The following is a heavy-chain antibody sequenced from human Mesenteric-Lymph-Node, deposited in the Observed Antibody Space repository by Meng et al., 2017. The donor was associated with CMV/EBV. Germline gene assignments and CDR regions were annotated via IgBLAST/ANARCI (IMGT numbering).Heavy chain of an antibody. D-gene: IGHD3-22*01. CDR3: ARAQDNFDTSGYYY. J-gene: IGHJ4*02. Sequence: GSLRLSCTVSGGSMTGYFWSWIRQSPGKGLEWLGSMYYTGDTNDNPSLKSRVTMSVDTSKSQFSLNLRSVTAADTAVYYCARAQDNFDTSGYYYWGLGTLVTVSS. CDR2: MYYTGDT. V-gene: IGHV4-59*01. CDR1: GGSMTGYF.